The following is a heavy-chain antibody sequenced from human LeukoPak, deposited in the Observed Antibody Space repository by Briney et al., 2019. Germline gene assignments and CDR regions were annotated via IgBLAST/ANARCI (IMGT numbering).Heavy chain of an antibody. CDR1: GGTFSSYT. CDR2: IIPIFGTA. Sequence: SVKVSCKASGGTFSSYTISWVRQAPGQGLEWMGGIIPIFGTANYAQKFQGRVTITADESTSTAYMELSSLRSEGTAVYYCARGPYYDFWIHPYYYYYYMDVWGKGTTVTVSS. D-gene: IGHD3-3*01. V-gene: IGHV1-69*01. J-gene: IGHJ6*03. CDR3: ARGPYYDFWIHPYYYYYYMDV.